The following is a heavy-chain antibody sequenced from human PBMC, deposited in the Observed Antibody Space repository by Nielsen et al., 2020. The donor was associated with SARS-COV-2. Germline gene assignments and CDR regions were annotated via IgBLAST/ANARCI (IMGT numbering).Heavy chain of an antibody. CDR3: ARATMTDADAFDI. Sequence: SETLSLTCTVSGGSINSGDYYWNWVRQPPGKGLEWIGYIYYSGTTYYNSSHESRATISVATSKSQFSLKLRSVTAADTAVYYCARATMTDADAFDIWGQGAMVSVSS. V-gene: IGHV4-30-4*01. CDR1: GGSINSGDYY. CDR2: IYYSGTT. J-gene: IGHJ3*02. D-gene: IGHD4-17*01.